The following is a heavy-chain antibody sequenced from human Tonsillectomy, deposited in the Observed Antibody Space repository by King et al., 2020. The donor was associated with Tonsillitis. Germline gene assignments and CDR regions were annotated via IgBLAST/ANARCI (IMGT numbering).Heavy chain of an antibody. J-gene: IGHJ6*02. D-gene: IGHD6-19*01. CDR1: GFILRAFG. V-gene: IGHV3-30*03. CDR3: ARDLRTVAGKQNSYGLDV. Sequence: VQLVESGGGVVQPGRSLRLSCAASGFILRAFGLHWVRQAPGKGLEWVAVMSYDGSMTYYADAVQGRFTISRDNSKNTLSLQMNSLRAEDTAVYYCARDLRTVAGKQNSYGLDVWGQGTTVTVSS. CDR2: MSYDGSMT.